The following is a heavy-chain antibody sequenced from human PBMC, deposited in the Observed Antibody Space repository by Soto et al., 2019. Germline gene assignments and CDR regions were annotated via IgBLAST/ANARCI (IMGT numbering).Heavy chain of an antibody. CDR2: ISSSGANT. V-gene: IGHV3-23*01. CDR3: AKGTVDY. J-gene: IGHJ4*02. CDR1: GLTFSNYG. Sequence: GGSLRLSCAFSGLTFSNYGMTWVRQAPGKGLEWVSDISSSGANTYYADAVKGRFTISRDNSKNTLFLQMNSLRADDTAVYYCAKGTVDYWGLGTLVTVSS.